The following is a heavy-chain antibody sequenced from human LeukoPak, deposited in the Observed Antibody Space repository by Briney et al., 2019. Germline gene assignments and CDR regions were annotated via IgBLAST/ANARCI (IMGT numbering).Heavy chain of an antibody. V-gene: IGHV1-2*02. J-gene: IGHJ3*02. CDR1: GYTFTGYY. Sequence: GASAKVSCKASGYTFTGYYMHWVRQAPGQGLEWMGWINPNSGGTNYAQKFQGRVTMTRDTSISTAYMELSRLRSDDTAVYYCARVQLRGYYDSSALSAFDIWGQGTMVTVSS. CDR2: INPNSGGT. CDR3: ARVQLRGYYDSSALSAFDI. D-gene: IGHD3-22*01.